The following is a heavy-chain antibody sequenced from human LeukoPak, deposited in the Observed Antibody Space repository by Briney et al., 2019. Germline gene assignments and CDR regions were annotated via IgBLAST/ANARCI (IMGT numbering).Heavy chain of an antibody. V-gene: IGHV3-23*01. CDR1: GFTFSDYA. Sequence: GGSLRLSCAASGFTFSDYAMSWVRQAPGKGLEWVSSISGSGGSTYYADSVKGRFTISRDSSKNTLHLQMNSLRAEDTAVYYCAKDRRDVYIADAFGIWGQGTMVTVSS. D-gene: IGHD5-24*01. CDR2: ISGSGGST. CDR3: AKDRRDVYIADAFGI. J-gene: IGHJ3*02.